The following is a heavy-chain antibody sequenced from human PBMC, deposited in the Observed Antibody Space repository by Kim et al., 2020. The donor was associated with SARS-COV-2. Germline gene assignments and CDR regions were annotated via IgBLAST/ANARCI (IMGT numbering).Heavy chain of an antibody. CDR3: SRAMVRGVIISRRAFDI. CDR1: GGSFSGYY. J-gene: IGHJ3*02. CDR2: INHSGST. D-gene: IGHD3-10*01. Sequence: SETLSLTCAVYGGSFSGYYWSWIRQPPGKGLEWIGEINHSGSTNYNPSLKSRVTISVDTTKNQFSLKLSSVTAADTAVYYCSRAMVRGVIISRRAFDIWGQGTMVTVSS. V-gene: IGHV4-34*01.